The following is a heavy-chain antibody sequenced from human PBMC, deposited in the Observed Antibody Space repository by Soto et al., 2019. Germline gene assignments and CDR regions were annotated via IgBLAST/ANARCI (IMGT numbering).Heavy chain of an antibody. CDR2: IIPIFGTA. CDR3: AGERGGRGYSYGPHYYYYYGMDV. D-gene: IGHD5-18*01. Sequence: QVQLVQSGAEVKKPGSSVKVSCKASGGTFSSYAISWVRQAPGQGLEWMGGIIPIFGTANYAQKFQGRVTITADESTSTAYMELSSMRTEDKAVYYCAGERGGRGYSYGPHYYYYYGMDVWGQGTTVTVSS. J-gene: IGHJ6*02. CDR1: GGTFSSYA. V-gene: IGHV1-69*01.